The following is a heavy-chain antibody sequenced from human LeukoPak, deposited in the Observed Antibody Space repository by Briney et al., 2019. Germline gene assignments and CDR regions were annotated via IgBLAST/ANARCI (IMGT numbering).Heavy chain of an antibody. D-gene: IGHD6-6*01. CDR2: MQYDGSDK. CDR3: AKGPPSSSAQYFQH. Sequence: GGSLRLSCAASGFSFSNYGIHWVRQAPGKGLEWVTFMQYDGSDKFYADSVKGRFTISRDNSKNTLFLQMNSLRAEDTAVYYCAKGPPSSSAQYFQHWGQGTLVTVSS. CDR1: GFSFSNYG. V-gene: IGHV3-30*02. J-gene: IGHJ1*01.